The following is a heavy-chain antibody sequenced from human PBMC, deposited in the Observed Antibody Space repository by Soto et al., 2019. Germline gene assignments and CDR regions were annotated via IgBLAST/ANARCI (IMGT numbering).Heavy chain of an antibody. CDR1: GGSFSGYY. J-gene: IGHJ4*02. V-gene: IGHV4-34*01. CDR2: INHSGST. Sequence: SETLSLTCAVYGGSFSGYYWSWIRQPPGKGLEWIGEINHSGSTNYNPSLKSRVTISVDTSKNQFSLKLSSVTAADTAVYYCARGPGIAAAGTPQRVGPGLYWGQGTLVTVS. CDR3: ARGPGIAAAGTPQRVGPGLY. D-gene: IGHD6-13*01.